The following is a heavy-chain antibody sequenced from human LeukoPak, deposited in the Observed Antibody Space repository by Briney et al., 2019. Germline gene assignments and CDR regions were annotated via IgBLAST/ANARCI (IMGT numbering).Heavy chain of an antibody. CDR1: SYTFTRYG. D-gene: IGHD1-26*01. Sequence: ASVKVSCKASSYTFTRYGISWVRQAPGQGLEWMGWISGYNGNTNYAQKFQGRVSMTADASTSTAYMELRSLRSDDTAVYYCARSGRGTYYYFDLWGQGTLVTVSS. V-gene: IGHV1-18*01. CDR3: ARSGRGTYYYFDL. J-gene: IGHJ4*02. CDR2: ISGYNGNT.